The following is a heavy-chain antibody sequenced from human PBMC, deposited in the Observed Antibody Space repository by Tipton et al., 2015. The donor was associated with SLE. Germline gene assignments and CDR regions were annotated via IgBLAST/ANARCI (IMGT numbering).Heavy chain of an antibody. Sequence: TLSLTCTVSGGSISSSSYYWSWIRQSPGKGLEWIGYIYYSGTTNYNPSLKSRVTISVDTSKNQFSLKLNSVTAADTAVYYCARGEWELYFDYWGQGTLVTVSS. CDR2: IYYSGTT. CDR1: GGSISSSSYY. J-gene: IGHJ4*02. D-gene: IGHD1-26*01. CDR3: ARGEWELYFDY. V-gene: IGHV4-61*01.